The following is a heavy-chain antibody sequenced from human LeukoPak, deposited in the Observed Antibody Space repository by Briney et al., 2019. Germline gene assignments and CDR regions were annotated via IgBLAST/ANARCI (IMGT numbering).Heavy chain of an antibody. CDR3: ARGPVVHTYYFDY. Sequence: SETLSLTCAVHGGSFSGYYWSWIRQPPGKGLEWVGYIYYSGSTNYNPSLKSRVTISVDTSKNQFSLKLSSVTAADTAVYYCARGPVVHTYYFDYWGQGTLVTVSS. D-gene: IGHD2-15*01. J-gene: IGHJ4*02. CDR2: IYYSGST. CDR1: GGSFSGYY. V-gene: IGHV4-59*01.